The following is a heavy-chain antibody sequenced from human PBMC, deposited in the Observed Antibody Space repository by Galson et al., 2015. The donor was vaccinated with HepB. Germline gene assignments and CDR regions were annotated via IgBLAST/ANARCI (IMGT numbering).Heavy chain of an antibody. J-gene: IGHJ4*02. CDR3: ARGVVVVPAAPLFDY. V-gene: IGHV4-59*01. CDR2: IYYSGST. D-gene: IGHD2-2*01. CDR1: GGSISSYY. Sequence: TLSLTCTVSGGSISSYYWSWIRQPPGKGLEWIGYIYYSGSTNYNPSLKSRVTISVDTSKNQFSLKLSSVTAADTAVYYCARGVVVVPAAPLFDYWGQGTLVTVSS.